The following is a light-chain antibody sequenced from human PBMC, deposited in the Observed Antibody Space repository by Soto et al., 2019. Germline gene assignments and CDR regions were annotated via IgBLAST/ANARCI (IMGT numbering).Light chain of an antibody. J-gene: IGKJ1*01. CDR1: QSISNR. Sequence: DIQMTQSPSTLSASAVDRVTITFRASQSISNRLAWYQQKPGKAPKVLIYDASSLESGVPSRFIGSGSGTDFTLTISSLQPEDFATYYCLQDYNYPRTFGQGTKVDNK. V-gene: IGKV1-5*01. CDR3: LQDYNYPRT. CDR2: DAS.